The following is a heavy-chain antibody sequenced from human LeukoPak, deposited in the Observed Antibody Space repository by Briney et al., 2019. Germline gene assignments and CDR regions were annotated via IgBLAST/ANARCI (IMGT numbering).Heavy chain of an antibody. CDR3: ARVETFYYGSGSYSTYFDY. CDR1: GYTFTGYA. D-gene: IGHD3-10*01. CDR2: INTNTGNP. V-gene: IGHV7-4-1*02. J-gene: IGHJ4*02. Sequence: GASVKVSCKASGYTFTGYAMNWVRQAPGQGLEWMGWINTNTGNPTYAQGFTGRFVFSLDTSVSTAYLQISSLKAEDTAVYYCARVETFYYGSGSYSTYFDYWGQGTLVTVSS.